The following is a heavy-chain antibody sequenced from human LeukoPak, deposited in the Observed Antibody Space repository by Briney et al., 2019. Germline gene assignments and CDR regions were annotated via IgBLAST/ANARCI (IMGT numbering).Heavy chain of an antibody. CDR2: IYTRGSS. Sequence: SETLSLTGTVSGGSINNYYWSWIRPAAGKGLEWIGRIYTRGSSYYNPSLNSRVTTSVDTPTNQFSPQLSSVTAADTAVYYCARGLYCSADICAGGDAFDIWGQGTMVSVSS. D-gene: IGHD2-15*01. CDR1: GGSINNYY. J-gene: IGHJ3*02. CDR3: ARGLYCSADICAGGDAFDI. V-gene: IGHV4-4*07.